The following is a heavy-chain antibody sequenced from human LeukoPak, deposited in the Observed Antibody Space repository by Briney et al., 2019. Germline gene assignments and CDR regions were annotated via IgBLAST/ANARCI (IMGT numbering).Heavy chain of an antibody. CDR1: GYTFTGYY. V-gene: IGHV1-18*01. CDR2: ITTYNGNR. D-gene: IGHD2-8*01. CDR3: ARDCSNGVCFPRDY. J-gene: IGHJ4*02. Sequence: ASVKVSCKASGYTFTGYYIHWVRQAPGQGLEWMGWITTYNGNRKYAEKFQGRVTMTTDTSTSTYYMEMRSLRSDDTAIYYCARDCSNGVCFPRDYWGQGTQITVST.